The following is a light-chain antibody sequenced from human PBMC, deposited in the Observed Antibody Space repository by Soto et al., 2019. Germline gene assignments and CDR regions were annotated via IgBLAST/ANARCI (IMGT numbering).Light chain of an antibody. J-gene: IGKJ4*01. CDR3: QQLYSHPLT. CDR1: QGITSY. V-gene: IGKV1-9*01. CDR2: SAS. Sequence: IQFTHSPSSLSASVGDRVTITCRCSQGITSYLAWYQQRPGKAPGLLIYSASTLQSGVPSRFSGSGYGTDFSLTISNLQPEDFATYYCQQLYSHPLTFGGGTKVDIK.